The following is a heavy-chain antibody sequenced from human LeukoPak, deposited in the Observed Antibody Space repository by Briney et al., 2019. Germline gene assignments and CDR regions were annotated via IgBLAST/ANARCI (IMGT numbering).Heavy chain of an antibody. CDR3: AREVSWNYYYYYYMDV. J-gene: IGHJ6*03. CDR1: GGSFSGYY. CDR2: IYYSGST. D-gene: IGHD1-1*01. V-gene: IGHV4-30-4*08. Sequence: PSETLSLTCAVYGGSFSGYYWSWIRQPPGKGLEWIGYIYYSGSTYYNPSLKSRVTISVDTSKNQFSLKLSSVTAADTAVYYCAREVSWNYYYYYYMDVWGKGTTVTVSS.